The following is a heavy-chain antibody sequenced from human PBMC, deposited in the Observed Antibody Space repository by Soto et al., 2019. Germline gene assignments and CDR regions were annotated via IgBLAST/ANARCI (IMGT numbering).Heavy chain of an antibody. CDR3: AKVGPDAFDI. J-gene: IGHJ3*02. Sequence: GGSLRLSCAASGFTFDDYTMHWVRQAPGKGLEWVSLISWDGGSTYYADSVKGRFTISRDNSKNSLYLQMNSLRTEDTALYYCAKVGPDAFDIWGQGTMVTVSS. V-gene: IGHV3-43*01. CDR1: GFTFDDYT. CDR2: ISWDGGST.